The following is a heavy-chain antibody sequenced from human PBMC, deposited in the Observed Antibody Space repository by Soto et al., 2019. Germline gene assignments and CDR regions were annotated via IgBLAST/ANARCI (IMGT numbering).Heavy chain of an antibody. D-gene: IGHD2-15*01. V-gene: IGHV4-4*07. J-gene: IGHJ4*02. Sequence: QVQLQESGPGLVKISETLSLTCSVSGASLGNYFWTWIRQAAGKGLEWIWRISGRGVTTYGPSFKSRVTRSVDTSKSQLSLRLTSVTAADTAVHFCLREDLGSVIFSTLDSWGPGTLVTVSS. CDR1: GASLGNYF. CDR3: LREDLGSVIFSTLDS. CDR2: ISGRGVT.